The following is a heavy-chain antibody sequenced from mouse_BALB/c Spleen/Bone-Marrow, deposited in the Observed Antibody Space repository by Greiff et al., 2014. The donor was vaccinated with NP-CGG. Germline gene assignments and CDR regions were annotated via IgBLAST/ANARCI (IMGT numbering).Heavy chain of an antibody. D-gene: IGHD4-1*01. V-gene: IGHV1-7*01. J-gene: IGHJ2*01. CDR1: DYTFTSYW. CDR3: ARSGFDY. Sequence: VQRVESGAELAKPGASVKMSCKASDYTFTSYWMHWVKQRPGQGLEWIGYINPSTGYTAYNQKFKDKATLTADKSSSTAYMQLSSLTSEDSAVYYCARSGFDYRGQGTTFTVSS. CDR2: INPSTGYT.